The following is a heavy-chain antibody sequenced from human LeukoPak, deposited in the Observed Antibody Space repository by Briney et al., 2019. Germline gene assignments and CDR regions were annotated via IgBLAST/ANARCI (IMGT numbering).Heavy chain of an antibody. CDR3: ARDLPLDYYYDSSGYYYWSGRAFDI. D-gene: IGHD3-22*01. CDR1: GVTFGSYS. CDR2: ISSSSSYI. Sequence: GGSLRLSCAASGVTFGSYSMNWVRQAPGKGLEWGSSISSSSSYIYYADSVKGRFTISRDNAKNSLYLQMNSLRAEDTAVYYCARDLPLDYYYDSSGYYYWSGRAFDIWGQGTMVTVSS. V-gene: IGHV3-21*01. J-gene: IGHJ3*02.